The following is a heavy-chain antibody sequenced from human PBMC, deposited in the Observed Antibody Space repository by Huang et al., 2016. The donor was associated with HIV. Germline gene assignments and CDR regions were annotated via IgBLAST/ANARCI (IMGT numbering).Heavy chain of an antibody. Sequence: QVPLVQSGAELKKPGASVKVSCKASGYTFTDYAISTYTLHTDYLQKVQGRGTMTTDTSTSTAYMELRSLTSDDTAVYYCARDRGRHYYDTTGYRTYDGFDFWGRGTMVSVSS. J-gene: IGHJ3*01. D-gene: IGHD3-22*01. V-gene: IGHV1-18*04. CDR1: GYTFTDYA. CDR2: YTLHT. CDR3: ARDRGRHYYDTTGYRTYDGFDF.